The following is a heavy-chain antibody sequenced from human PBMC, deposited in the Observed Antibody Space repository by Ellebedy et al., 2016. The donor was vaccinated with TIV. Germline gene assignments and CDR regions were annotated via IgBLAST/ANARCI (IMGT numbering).Heavy chain of an antibody. Sequence: ASVKVSCXASGYTFTSYGISWVRQAPGQGLEWMGWISAYNGNTNYAQKLQGRVTMTTDTSTSTAYMELRSLRSDDTAVYYCARGADSSDPSATDWYFDLWGRGTLVTVSS. J-gene: IGHJ2*01. V-gene: IGHV1-18*01. CDR1: GYTFTSYG. CDR2: ISAYNGNT. CDR3: ARGADSSDPSATDWYFDL. D-gene: IGHD3-22*01.